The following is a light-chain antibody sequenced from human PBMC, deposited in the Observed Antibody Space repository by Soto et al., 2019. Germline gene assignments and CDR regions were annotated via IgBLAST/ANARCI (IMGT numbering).Light chain of an antibody. Sequence: DIQMTQSPSTLSAYGGERVTITCRASQSIISWLAWYRQKPGKAPKLLIYEASSLESGVPSRVSGSVSGTEFTLTIGSVQLEDFGTYYCQQLNNYPRRFGQGTKVDI. CDR3: QQLNNYPRR. CDR1: QSIISW. J-gene: IGKJ1*01. V-gene: IGKV1-5*01. CDR2: EAS.